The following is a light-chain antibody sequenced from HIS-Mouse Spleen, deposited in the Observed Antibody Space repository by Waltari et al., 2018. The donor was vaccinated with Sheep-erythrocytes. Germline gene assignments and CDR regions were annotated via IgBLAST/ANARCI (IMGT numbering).Light chain of an antibody. CDR2: KAS. V-gene: IGKV1-5*03. Sequence: DIQMTQSPSTLSASGGDRVPITCRASQSISSWLAWYQQKPGKAPKLLIYKASSLESGVPSRFSGSGSGTEFTLTISSLQPDDFATYYCQQYNSYPLTFGGGTKVEIK. CDR1: QSISSW. CDR3: QQYNSYPLT. J-gene: IGKJ4*01.